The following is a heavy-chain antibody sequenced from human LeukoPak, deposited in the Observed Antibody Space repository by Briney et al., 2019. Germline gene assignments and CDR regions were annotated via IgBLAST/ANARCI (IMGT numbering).Heavy chain of an antibody. Sequence: GGSLQISCKGSGSSFTSYWIGWVRQLPGKGLEWMGIIYPGDSDTRYSSSFQGQVTISADKSISTAYLQWSSLKASDTAMYYCASYSYGNYYYGMDVWGQGTTVTVSS. CDR2: IYPGDSDT. J-gene: IGHJ6*02. V-gene: IGHV5-51*01. CDR1: GSSFTSYW. CDR3: ASYSYGNYYYGMDV. D-gene: IGHD5-18*01.